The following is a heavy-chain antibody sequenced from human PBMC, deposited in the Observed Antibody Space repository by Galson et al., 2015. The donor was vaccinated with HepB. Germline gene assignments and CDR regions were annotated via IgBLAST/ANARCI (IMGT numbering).Heavy chain of an antibody. D-gene: IGHD3-22*01. CDR1: GYTFTGYY. J-gene: IGHJ4*02. Sequence: SVKVSCKASGYTFTGYYMHWVRQAPGQGLEWMGWNNPNRGGTHYAQNFQGRVTMTRDTSISTAYMELSGLRSDDTAVYYCARSYNSSVYYHFDSWGQGTLVTVSS. CDR2: NNPNRGGT. CDR3: ARSYNSSVYYHFDS. V-gene: IGHV1-2*02.